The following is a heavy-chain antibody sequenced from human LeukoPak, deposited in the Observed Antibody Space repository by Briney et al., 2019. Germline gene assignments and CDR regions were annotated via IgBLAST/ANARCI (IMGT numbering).Heavy chain of an antibody. CDR1: GFTFSSYA. J-gene: IGHJ4*02. CDR3: AKVVVPAAIFSAFDY. Sequence: GGSLRLSCAASGFTFSSYAMSWVRQAPGKGLEWVSAISSSGGSTYYADSVKGRFTISRDNSKNTLYLQMNSLRAGDTAVYYCAKVVVPAAIFSAFDYWGQGTLVTVSS. CDR2: ISSSGGST. D-gene: IGHD2-2*01. V-gene: IGHV3-23*01.